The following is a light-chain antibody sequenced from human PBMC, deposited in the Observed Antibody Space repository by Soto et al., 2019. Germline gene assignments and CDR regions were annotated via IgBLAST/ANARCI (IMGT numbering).Light chain of an antibody. J-gene: IGLJ1*01. CDR1: SIDVGGYNY. CDR3: SSYTSSSTLFV. V-gene: IGLV2-14*01. Sequence: QSALTQPASVSGSPGQSITISCTGTSIDVGGYNYVSWYQQHPGKAPKLMIYEVSNRPSGVSNRFSGSKSGNTASLTISGLQAENESDYYCSSYTSSSTLFVVGTGTKVNVL. CDR2: EVS.